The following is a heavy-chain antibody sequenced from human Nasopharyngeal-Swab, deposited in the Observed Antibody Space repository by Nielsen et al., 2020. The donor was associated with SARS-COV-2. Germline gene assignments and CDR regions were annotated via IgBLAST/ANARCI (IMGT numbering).Heavy chain of an antibody. CDR1: GFSFSSNA. V-gene: IGHV3-64*04. J-gene: IGHJ4*02. D-gene: IGHD2-15*01. Sequence: GESLKISCSASGFSFSSNAMHWVRQAPGKGLEYVATINDYGDRINYADSVEGRFTISRDIPKNTLYLQMNSLRADDTAVYYCARDVGGRDNYWGQGALVTVSS. CDR3: ARDVGGRDNY. CDR2: INDYGDRI.